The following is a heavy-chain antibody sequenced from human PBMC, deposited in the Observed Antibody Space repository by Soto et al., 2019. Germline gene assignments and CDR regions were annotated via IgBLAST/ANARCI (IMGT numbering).Heavy chain of an antibody. Sequence: EVQLLESGGDLVQPGGSLRLSCAASGFTFNNYAMSWVRQAPGKGLEWVSGISSSGGSTYYADSVKGRFTISRDNSKNTLSLQMNSLRAEDTALYYCARDRRAPDTAMVTGFDYLGQGTLVTDSS. V-gene: IGHV3-23*01. CDR2: ISSSGGST. CDR3: ARDRRAPDTAMVTGFDY. CDR1: GFTFNNYA. D-gene: IGHD5-18*01. J-gene: IGHJ4*02.